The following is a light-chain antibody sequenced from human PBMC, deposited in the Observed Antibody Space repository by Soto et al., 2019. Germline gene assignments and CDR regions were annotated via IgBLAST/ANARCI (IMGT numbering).Light chain of an antibody. J-gene: IGLJ3*02. Sequence: QSALTQPASVSGSPGQSITISCTGTSSDVGAYNYVSWYQQHPGKAPELMIYEVSNRPSGVSNRFSGSKSGSTASLTISGLQAEYEDDYYCSSYTTSKTWLFGGVTKLTV. CDR2: EVS. V-gene: IGLV2-14*01. CDR1: SSDVGAYNY. CDR3: SSYTTSKTWL.